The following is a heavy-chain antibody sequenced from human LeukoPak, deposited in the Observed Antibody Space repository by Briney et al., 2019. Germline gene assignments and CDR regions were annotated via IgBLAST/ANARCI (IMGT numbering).Heavy chain of an antibody. CDR1: GFTFRGYE. J-gene: IGHJ4*02. V-gene: IGHV3-48*03. Sequence: PGGSLRLSCAASGFTFRGYEMNWVRQAPGKGLEWVSYICGRGITTLYADSVKGRFTISRDDAKNSLYLQMNSLRAEDTAVYYCARDYYDSSGYYPGYWGQGTLVTVSS. CDR2: ICGRGITT. CDR3: ARDYYDSSGYYPGY. D-gene: IGHD3-22*01.